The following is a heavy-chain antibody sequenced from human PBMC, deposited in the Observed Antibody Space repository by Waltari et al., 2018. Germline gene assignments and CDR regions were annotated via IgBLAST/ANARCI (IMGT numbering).Heavy chain of an antibody. D-gene: IGHD4-17*01. CDR3: ARDHLSSHYGDPYWYFDL. CDR2: IYYSAST. CDR1: GGSISSHY. J-gene: IGHJ2*01. V-gene: IGHV4-59*11. Sequence: QVQLQESGPGLVKPSETLSLTCTVSGGSISSHYWSWIRQPPGKGLEWIGYIYYSASTTYTPSLKRRVTISVDTSKNQFSLKLSSVTAADTAVYYCARDHLSSHYGDPYWYFDLWGRGTLVTVSS.